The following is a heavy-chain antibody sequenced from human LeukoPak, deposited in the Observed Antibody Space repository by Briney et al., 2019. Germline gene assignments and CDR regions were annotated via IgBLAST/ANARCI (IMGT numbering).Heavy chain of an antibody. D-gene: IGHD7-27*01. J-gene: IGHJ4*02. Sequence: PSETLSLTCTVSGGSISSYYWSWIRQPAGKGLEWIGRIYTSGSTNYNPSLKSRVTMSVDTSKNQFSLKLSSVTAADTAVYYCARQTGGDKYPDSYFDYWGQGTLVTVSS. V-gene: IGHV4-4*07. CDR1: GGSISSYY. CDR2: IYTSGST. CDR3: ARQTGGDKYPDSYFDY.